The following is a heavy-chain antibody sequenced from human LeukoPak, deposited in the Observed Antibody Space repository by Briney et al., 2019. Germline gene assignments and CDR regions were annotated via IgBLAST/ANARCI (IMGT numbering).Heavy chain of an antibody. Sequence: ASVKVSCKASGYTFTGYYMHWVRQAPGQGGEGVGWINPNSGGTNYAQKFQGRVTMTRDTSISTAYMELSRLRSDDTAVYYCARAQDRITIFGVVPTDGNWFDPWGQGTLVTVSS. V-gene: IGHV1-2*02. J-gene: IGHJ5*02. CDR1: GYTFTGYY. CDR3: ARAQDRITIFGVVPTDGNWFDP. CDR2: INPNSGGT. D-gene: IGHD3-3*01.